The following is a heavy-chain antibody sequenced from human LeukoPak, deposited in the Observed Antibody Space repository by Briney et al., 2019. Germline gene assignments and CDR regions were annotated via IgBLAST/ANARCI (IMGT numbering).Heavy chain of an antibody. D-gene: IGHD6-19*01. J-gene: IGHJ4*02. V-gene: IGHV3-23*01. CDR2: NSGGRT. Sequence: PGGSLRLSCAASGFTFSSYAVYWVRQAPGKGLEWVSSNSGGRTYYADSVKGRFTISRDNSKNTLYLQMNSLRAEDTAVYHCAKDLGSSGWYIDYWGQGTLVTVSS. CDR1: GFTFSSYA. CDR3: AKDLGSSGWYIDY.